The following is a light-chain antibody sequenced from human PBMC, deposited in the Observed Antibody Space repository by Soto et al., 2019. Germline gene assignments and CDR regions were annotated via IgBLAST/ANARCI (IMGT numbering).Light chain of an antibody. CDR2: GAS. CDR1: QSVSSSY. Sequence: EIVLTQSPATLSLSPGERATLSCRASQSVSSSYLAWYQQKPGQAPSLLIYGASSRATGIPDRFSGSGSGTDFTLTISRLEPEDFAVYYCQQYGRSRWTFGQGTKVDIK. J-gene: IGKJ1*01. CDR3: QQYGRSRWT. V-gene: IGKV3-20*01.